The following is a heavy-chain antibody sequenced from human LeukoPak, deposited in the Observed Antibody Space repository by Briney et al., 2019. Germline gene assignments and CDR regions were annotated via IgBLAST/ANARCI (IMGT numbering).Heavy chain of an antibody. D-gene: IGHD1/OR15-1a*01. J-gene: IGHJ3*02. CDR1: GGSISSGRYY. CDR2: MSISGST. CDR3: VRITITTAGAFDI. V-gene: IGHV4-61*02. Sequence: SETLSLTCTVSGGSISSGRYYWNWIRQPAGKGLEWIGRMSISGSTNYNPSLKSRVSISVDTSKNQFSLKLSSVTAADTAVYYCVRITITTAGAFDIWGQGTMVTVSS.